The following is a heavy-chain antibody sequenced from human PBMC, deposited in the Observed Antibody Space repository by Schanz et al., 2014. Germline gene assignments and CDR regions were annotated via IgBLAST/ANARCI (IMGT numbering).Heavy chain of an antibody. D-gene: IGHD3-16*01. Sequence: VQLVESGGGVVQPGRSLRLSCAASGFTFSSYGMHWVRQVPGKGLEWVAVISYDGSHKDYADSVKGRFTISRDNSKNTLYLQMNSLRPDDTAVYYCAKALKPYIASRNGLDVWGHGTTVTVSS. J-gene: IGHJ6*02. CDR2: ISYDGSHK. CDR1: GFTFSSYG. V-gene: IGHV3-30*19. CDR3: AKALKPYIASRNGLDV.